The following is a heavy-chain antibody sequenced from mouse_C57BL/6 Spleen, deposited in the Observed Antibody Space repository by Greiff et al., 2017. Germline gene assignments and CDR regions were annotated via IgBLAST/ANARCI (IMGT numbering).Heavy chain of an antibody. CDR3: ARGANFYFDY. D-gene: IGHD3-1*01. CDR2: ISSGSSTI. Sequence: EVKLVESGGGLVKPGGSLKLSCAASGFTFSAYGMPWVRQAPEKGLEWVAYISSGSSTIYYADTVKGRFTISRDNAKNTLFLQMTSLRSEDTAMYYCARGANFYFDYWGQGTTLTVSS. V-gene: IGHV5-17*01. J-gene: IGHJ2*01. CDR1: GFTFSAYG.